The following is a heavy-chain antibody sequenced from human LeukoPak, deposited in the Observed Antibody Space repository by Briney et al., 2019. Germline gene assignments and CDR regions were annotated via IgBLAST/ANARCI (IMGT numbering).Heavy chain of an antibody. D-gene: IGHD6-19*01. CDR2: ISYDGTNQ. Sequence: GGSLRLSCAASGFTFRSYDIHWVRQAPGKGLEWVLLISYDGTNQFYADSVKGRFTISRDNSKNTVYLQVNSLRVEDTAVYYCVQAHSSGWYNFDYWGQGTLVTVSS. CDR3: VQAHSSGWYNFDY. V-gene: IGHV3-30*03. CDR1: GFTFRSYD. J-gene: IGHJ4*02.